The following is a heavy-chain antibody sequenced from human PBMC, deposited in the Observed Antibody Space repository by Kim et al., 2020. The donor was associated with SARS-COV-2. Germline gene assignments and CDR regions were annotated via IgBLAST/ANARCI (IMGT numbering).Heavy chain of an antibody. J-gene: IGHJ1*01. CDR2: IAYDGSYK. D-gene: IGHD3-3*01. V-gene: IGHV3-30*04. CDR1: GFNFRSSA. Sequence: GGSLRLSCAASGFNFRSSAMHWVCQGPGKGLEWLAGIAYDGSYKNYADAVKGRFTISRDNSKQTMDLQMSSLRREDTAMYFCVRDFAMSGIKYFQDWGQGILVSVSS. CDR3: VRDFAMSGIKYFQD.